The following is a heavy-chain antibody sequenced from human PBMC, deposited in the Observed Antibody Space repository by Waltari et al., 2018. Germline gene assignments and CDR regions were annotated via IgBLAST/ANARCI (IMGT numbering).Heavy chain of an antibody. Sequence: QVQLVQSGAEVKRPGSSVKVSCKASGGTFSSYAISWVRQAPGQGLEWMGRIIPIFGTANYAQKFQGRVTITADKSTSTAYMELSSLRSEDTAVYYCARDGWFGELSPGDFDYWGQGTLVTVSS. D-gene: IGHD3-10*01. V-gene: IGHV1-69*13. J-gene: IGHJ4*02. CDR3: ARDGWFGELSPGDFDY. CDR1: GGTFSSYA. CDR2: IIPIFGTA.